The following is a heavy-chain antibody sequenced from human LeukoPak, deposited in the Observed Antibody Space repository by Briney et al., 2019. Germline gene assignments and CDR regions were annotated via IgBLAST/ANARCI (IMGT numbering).Heavy chain of an antibody. CDR3: ARALLWFGELLGDYYYGMDV. D-gene: IGHD3-10*01. Sequence: ASVKVSCKASGYTFTSYAMHWVRQAPGQRLEWMGWINAGNGNTKYSQKFQGRVTITRDTSASTAYMELSSLISEDTAVYYCARALLWFGELLGDYYYGMDVWGKGTTVTVSS. J-gene: IGHJ6*04. CDR2: INAGNGNT. CDR1: GYTFTSYA. V-gene: IGHV1-3*01.